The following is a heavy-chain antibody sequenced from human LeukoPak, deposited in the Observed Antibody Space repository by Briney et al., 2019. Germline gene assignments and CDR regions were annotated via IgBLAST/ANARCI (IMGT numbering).Heavy chain of an antibody. D-gene: IGHD1-26*01. V-gene: IGHV4-39*01. CDR1: GGSISSISYY. CDR2: IYSSGST. Sequence: PSDTLSLTCSVSGGSISSISYYWGWIRQPPGKGLEWIGNIYSSGSTYNNPSLKSRVIISVDTSKNQFSLKLTSVTAADTAVYYCARQGVVGATGFDYWGQGTLVTVSS. CDR3: ARQGVVGATGFDY. J-gene: IGHJ4*02.